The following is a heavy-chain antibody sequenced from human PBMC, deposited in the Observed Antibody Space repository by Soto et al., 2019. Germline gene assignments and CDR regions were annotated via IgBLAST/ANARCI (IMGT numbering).Heavy chain of an antibody. D-gene: IGHD3-16*01. CDR3: ARDLGGSHDY. Sequence: VGSLRLSCAASGFTFSTYWMHWVRQAPGKGLVWVSRIKTDGSVTTYADSVKGRFTISRDNAKNTLYLQMNTLRAEDTAVYYCARDLGGSHDYWGRGTLVTVSS. J-gene: IGHJ4*02. CDR1: GFTFSTYW. V-gene: IGHV3-74*01. CDR2: IKTDGSVT.